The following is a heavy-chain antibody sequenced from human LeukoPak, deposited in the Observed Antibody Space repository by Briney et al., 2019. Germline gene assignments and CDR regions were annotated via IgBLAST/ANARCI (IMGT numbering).Heavy chain of an antibody. CDR2: IIPILGIA. D-gene: IGHD2-8*01. V-gene: IGHV1-69*04. J-gene: IGHJ4*02. CDR1: GGTFSSYA. CDR3: ARNGAWGQSLGY. Sequence: GASVKVSCKASGGTFSSYAISWVRQAPGQGLEWMGRIIPILGIANYAQKFQGRVTITADKSTSTAYMELSSLRSEDTAVYYCARNGAWGQSLGYWGQGTLVTVSS.